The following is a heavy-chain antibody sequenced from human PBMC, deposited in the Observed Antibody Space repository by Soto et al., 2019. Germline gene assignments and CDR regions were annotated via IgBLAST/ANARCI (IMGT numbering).Heavy chain of an antibody. J-gene: IGHJ4*02. CDR2: IYYSGST. V-gene: IGHV4-31*03. CDR3: EREVRGRGSLDY. D-gene: IGHD3-10*01. CDR1: GGSISSGGYY. Sequence: QVQLQESGPGLVKPSQTLSLTCTVSGGSISSGGYYWSWIRQHPGKGLEWIGYIYYSGSTYYNPSLKSRVTISVDTTKIQCSLKLSSVTAADTAVYYCEREVRGRGSLDYWGQGNLVTVSS.